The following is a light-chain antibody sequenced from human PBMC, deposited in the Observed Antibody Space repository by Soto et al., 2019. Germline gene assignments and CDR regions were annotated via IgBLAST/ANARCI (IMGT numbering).Light chain of an antibody. CDR1: QSVASTY. CDR2: GAS. Sequence: IVLTQSPDTLSLFPGERATFSCRASQSVASTYLAWYQQKFGQAPRLLIHGASSRAAGIPDRFSGSGSGTDFTLTISRLEPEDSAVYFCQQYRTSPRTFGQGTKVEI. CDR3: QQYRTSPRT. J-gene: IGKJ1*01. V-gene: IGKV3-20*01.